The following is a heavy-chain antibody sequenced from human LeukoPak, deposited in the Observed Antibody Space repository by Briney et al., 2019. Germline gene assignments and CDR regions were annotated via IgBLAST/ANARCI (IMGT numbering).Heavy chain of an antibody. Sequence: QTGGSLRLSCAASGFTFSIYSIHWVRQAPGKGLEWVAVISYDGNTKFYADSVKGRFTISRDSSSNTVFLQMGSLRAEDAAVFYCARSRPESSGWSRDSMDVRGQWTTVTVSS. J-gene: IGHJ6*02. V-gene: IGHV3-30-3*01. D-gene: IGHD6-19*01. CDR1: GFTFSIYS. CDR3: ARSRPESSGWSRDSMDV. CDR2: ISYDGNTK.